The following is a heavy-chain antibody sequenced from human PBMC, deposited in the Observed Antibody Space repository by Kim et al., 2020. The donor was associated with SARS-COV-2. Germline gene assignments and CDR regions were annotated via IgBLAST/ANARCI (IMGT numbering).Heavy chain of an antibody. J-gene: IGHJ6*02. D-gene: IGHD6-19*01. Sequence: SETLSLTCTVSGGSISSSSYYWGWIRQPPGKGLEWIGSIYYSGSTYYNPSLKSRVTISVDTSKNQFSLKLSSVTAADTAVYYCARDLITYSSGWSRTYYYYGMDVWGQGTTVTVSS. CDR3: ARDLITYSSGWSRTYYYYGMDV. V-gene: IGHV4-39*07. CDR1: GGSISSSSYY. CDR2: IYYSGST.